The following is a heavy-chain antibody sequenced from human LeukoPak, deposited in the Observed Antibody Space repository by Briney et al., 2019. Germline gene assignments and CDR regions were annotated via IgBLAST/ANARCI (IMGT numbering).Heavy chain of an antibody. CDR2: ISSSTNYI. D-gene: IGHD3-16*02. J-gene: IGHJ6*03. CDR1: GFAFSAYP. Sequence: PGGSLRLSCAASGFAFSAYPMNWVRQAPGKGLEWVSSISSSTNYIYYADSVKGRFTISRDNAKNSFYLQMNSLRAEDTALYYCARDRGGIGYYMDVWGKGTTVTVSS. V-gene: IGHV3-21*01. CDR3: ARDRGGIGYYMDV.